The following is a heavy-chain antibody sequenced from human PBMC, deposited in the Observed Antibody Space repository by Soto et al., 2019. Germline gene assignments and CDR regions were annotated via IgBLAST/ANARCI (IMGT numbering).Heavy chain of an antibody. J-gene: IGHJ3*02. CDR3: ARRYGSAFDI. CDR1: GGSIISYY. CDR2: IYYSGST. V-gene: IGHV4-59*01. Sequence: SETLSLTCTVSGGSIISYYWSWIRQPPGKGLEWIGYIYYSGSTNYNPSLKSRVTISVDTSKNQFPLKLSSVTAADTAVYYCARRYGSAFDIWGKGTMVTVSS. D-gene: IGHD3-10*01.